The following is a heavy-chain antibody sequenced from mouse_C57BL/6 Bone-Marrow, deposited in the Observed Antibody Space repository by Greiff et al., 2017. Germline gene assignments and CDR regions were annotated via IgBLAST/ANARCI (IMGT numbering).Heavy chain of an antibody. Sequence: QVQLQQPGAELVRPGSSVKLSCKASGYTFTSYWMAWVKQRPGQGLEWIGNIYPSDSETHYNQKFKDKATLTVDKSSSTAYLQLSSLTSEDSAVYYGARGYYSYFFDYWGQGTTLTGSA. D-gene: IGHD2-3*01. CDR2: IYPSDSET. CDR1: GYTFTSYW. CDR3: ARGYYSYFFDY. V-gene: IGHV1-61*01. J-gene: IGHJ2*01.